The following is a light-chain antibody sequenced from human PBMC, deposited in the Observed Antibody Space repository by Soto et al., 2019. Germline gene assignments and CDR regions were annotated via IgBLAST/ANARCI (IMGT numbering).Light chain of an antibody. CDR1: QGISSY. CDR3: LQHNSYPWT. J-gene: IGKJ1*01. CDR2: AAS. Sequence: AIRMTQSPSSFSASTGDRVTITCRASQGISSYLAWYQQKPGKASKLLIYAASSLQSGVPSRFSGSGSGTEFTLTISSLQPEDFATYYCLQHNSYPWTFGQGTKVDIK. V-gene: IGKV1-8*01.